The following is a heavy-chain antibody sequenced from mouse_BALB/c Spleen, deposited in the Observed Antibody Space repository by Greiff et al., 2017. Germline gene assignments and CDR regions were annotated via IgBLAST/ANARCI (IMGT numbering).Heavy chain of an antibody. CDR1: GFNFKDTY. CDR2: IDPANGNT. V-gene: IGHV14-3*02. D-gene: IGHD2-4*01. Sequence: VQLQQSGAELVKPGASVKLSCTASGFNFKDTYMHWVKQRPEQGLEWIGMIDPANGNTKYDPKFQGKATITADTSSNTAYLQLSSLTSEDTAVYCCARDDSRFAYWGQGTLVTVSA. J-gene: IGHJ3*01. CDR3: ARDDSRFAY.